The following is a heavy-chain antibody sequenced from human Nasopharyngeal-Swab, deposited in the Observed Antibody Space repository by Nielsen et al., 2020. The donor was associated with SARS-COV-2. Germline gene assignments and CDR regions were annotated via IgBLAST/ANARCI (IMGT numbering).Heavy chain of an antibody. Sequence: GESLKISCAASGFTFSSYAMSWVRQAPGKGLEWVSAISGSGGSTYYADSVKGRFTISRDNSKNTLYLQMNSLRAEDTAVYYCAKGQYSSGWSDAFDIWGQGTMVTVSS. J-gene: IGHJ3*02. CDR1: GFTFSSYA. CDR2: ISGSGGST. V-gene: IGHV3-23*01. D-gene: IGHD6-19*01. CDR3: AKGQYSSGWSDAFDI.